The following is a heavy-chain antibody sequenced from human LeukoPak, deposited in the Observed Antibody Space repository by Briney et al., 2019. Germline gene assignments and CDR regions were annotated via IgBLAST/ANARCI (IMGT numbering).Heavy chain of an antibody. Sequence: GGSLRLSCAASGFTFSIYAMSWVRQAPGKGLQWVSSITSRGESTWYVDSVKGRFTITRDNSENTLYLQMHSLRAEDTAVYYCAKRSLLWFGELFEGDAFDIWGQGTMVTVSS. J-gene: IGHJ3*02. D-gene: IGHD3-10*01. V-gene: IGHV3-23*01. CDR1: GFTFSIYA. CDR2: ITSRGEST. CDR3: AKRSLLWFGELFEGDAFDI.